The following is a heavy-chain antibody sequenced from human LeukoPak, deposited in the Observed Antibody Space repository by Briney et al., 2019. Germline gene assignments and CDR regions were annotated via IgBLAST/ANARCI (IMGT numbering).Heavy chain of an antibody. Sequence: ASVKVSCKASGYTFTSYAIHWVRQAPGQRLEWMGWINAGNGNTKYSQEFQGRVTITRDTSASTAYMELSSLRSEDTAVYYCAKDGLSGSYPWDAYNWFDPWGQGTLVTVSS. D-gene: IGHD1-26*01. CDR3: AKDGLSGSYPWDAYNWFDP. CDR1: GYTFTSYA. V-gene: IGHV1-3*03. CDR2: INAGNGNT. J-gene: IGHJ5*02.